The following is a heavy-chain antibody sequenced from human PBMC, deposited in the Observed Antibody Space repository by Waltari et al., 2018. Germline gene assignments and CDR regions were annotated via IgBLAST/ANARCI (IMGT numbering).Heavy chain of an antibody. D-gene: IGHD2-15*01. CDR1: GGTFSSYA. J-gene: IGHJ6*02. CDR3: ARDPDCSGGSCSYGMDV. CDR2: IIPIFGKA. V-gene: IGHV1-69*12. Sequence: QVQLVQSGAEVKKPGSSVKVSCKASGGTFSSYAISWVRQAPGQGLEWMGGIIPIFGKANYEQKFQGRVTITADESTSTAYMELSSLRSEDTAVYYCARDPDCSGGSCSYGMDVWGQGTTVTVSS.